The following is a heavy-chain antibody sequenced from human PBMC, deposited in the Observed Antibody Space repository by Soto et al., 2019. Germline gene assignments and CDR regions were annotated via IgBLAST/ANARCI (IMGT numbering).Heavy chain of an antibody. CDR3: ARRYQLLSYYYYYYMDV. CDR2: INHSGST. J-gene: IGHJ6*03. V-gene: IGHV4-34*01. D-gene: IGHD2-2*01. CDR1: GGSFSGYY. Sequence: SETLSLTCAVYGGSFSGYYWSWIRQPPGKGLEWIGEINHSGSTNYNPSLKSRVTISVDTSKNQFSLKLSSVTAADTAVYYCARRYQLLSYYYYYYMDVWGKGTTVTVSS.